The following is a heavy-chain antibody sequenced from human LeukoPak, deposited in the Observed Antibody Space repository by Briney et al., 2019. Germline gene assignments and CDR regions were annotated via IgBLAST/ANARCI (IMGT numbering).Heavy chain of an antibody. CDR3: ARAIMAARFDP. V-gene: IGHV4-30-4*01. J-gene: IGHJ5*02. D-gene: IGHD6-6*01. CDR2: IYYSGGT. CDR1: GGSISSGDYY. Sequence: SQTLSLTCTVSGGSISSGDYYWSWIRQPPGKGLEWIGYIYYSGGTYYNPSLKSRVTISVDTSKNQFSLKLSSVTAADTAVYYCARAIMAARFDPWGQGTLVTVSS.